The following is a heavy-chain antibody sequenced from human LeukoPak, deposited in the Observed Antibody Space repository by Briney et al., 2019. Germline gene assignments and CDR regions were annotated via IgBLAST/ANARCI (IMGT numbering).Heavy chain of an antibody. Sequence: SETLSLTCTVSGASISSYYWIWMRQPPGKGLEWIGYISYSGSTNYTPSLKSRVTISADTSKNQVSLTLSSVTAADTAVYYCARHPELYFLDYWGQGTLVTVSS. D-gene: IGHD2-8*01. CDR3: ARHPELYFLDY. CDR1: GASISSYY. CDR2: ISYSGST. J-gene: IGHJ4*02. V-gene: IGHV4-59*08.